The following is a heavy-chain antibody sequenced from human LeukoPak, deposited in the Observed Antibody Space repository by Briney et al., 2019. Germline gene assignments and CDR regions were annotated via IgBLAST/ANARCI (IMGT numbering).Heavy chain of an antibody. Sequence: SETLSLNCAVDGGCFSDYYWTWIRQPPGKGLEWIGEINHSGSTNYNPSLKSRVTISVDTSKNQFSLKLSSVTAADTAVYYCARGSSVLSIAAANWFDPWGQGTLVTVSS. CDR1: GGCFSDYY. D-gene: IGHD6-13*01. J-gene: IGHJ5*02. V-gene: IGHV4-34*01. CDR3: ARGSSVLSIAAANWFDP. CDR2: INHSGST.